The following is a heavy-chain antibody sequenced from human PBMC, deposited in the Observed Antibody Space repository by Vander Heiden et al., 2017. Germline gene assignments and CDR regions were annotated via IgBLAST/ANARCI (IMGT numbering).Heavy chain of an antibody. Sequence: QLQLQESGSGSVKRSQTMSLTCAAFGGPSSGGGYSGGWIRQPPGKGLEWIGYIYHSGSTYYNPSLKSRVTISVDRSKNQFSLKLSSVTAADTAVYDCARTTVTYYFDYWGQGTLVTVSS. D-gene: IGHD4-17*01. CDR2: IYHSGST. CDR1: GGPSSGGGYS. V-gene: IGHV4-30-2*01. J-gene: IGHJ4*02. CDR3: ARTTVTYYFDY.